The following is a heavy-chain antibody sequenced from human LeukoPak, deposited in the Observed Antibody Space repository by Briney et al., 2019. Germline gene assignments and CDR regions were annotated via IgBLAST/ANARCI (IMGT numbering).Heavy chain of an antibody. D-gene: IGHD3-22*01. CDR3: ARAGSYYDSSGYYSLFDY. Sequence: ASVKVSCKATGGTFSSYAISWVRQAPGQGVGWMGGIIPIFGTANYAQRFQGRVTITTDESTSTAYMELSSLRSEDTAVYNCARAGSYYDSSGYYSLFDYWGQGTLVTVSS. CDR1: GGTFSSYA. CDR2: IIPIFGTA. J-gene: IGHJ4*02. V-gene: IGHV1-69*05.